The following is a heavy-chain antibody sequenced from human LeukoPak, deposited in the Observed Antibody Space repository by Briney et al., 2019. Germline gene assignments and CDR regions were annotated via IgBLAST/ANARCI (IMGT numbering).Heavy chain of an antibody. Sequence: GGSPRLSCAASGFTFSSYEMNWVRQAPGKGLEWVSYISSSGSTIYYADSVKGRFTISRDNAKNSLFLKTVTLRGDDTGIYYCARDPNVLGITPYYFDFWGQGTLVTVSS. CDR2: ISSSGSTI. D-gene: IGHD3-10*02. J-gene: IGHJ4*02. CDR3: ARDPNVLGITPYYFDF. CDR1: GFTFSSYE. V-gene: IGHV3-48*03.